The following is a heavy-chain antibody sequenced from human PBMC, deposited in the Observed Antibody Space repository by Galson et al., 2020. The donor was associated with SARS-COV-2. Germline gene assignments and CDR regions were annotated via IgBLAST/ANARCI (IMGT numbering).Heavy chain of an antibody. D-gene: IGHD3-22*01. CDR1: GYTFTSYD. CDR3: ARLPDYYDIFRGRVSNWFDP. Sequence: ASVKVSCKASGYTFTSYDINWVRQATGQGLEWMGWMNPNSGNTGYAQKFQGRVTMTRNTSISTAYMELSSLRSQDTAVYYCARLPDYYDIFRGRVSNWFDPWGQGTLVTVSS. CDR2: MNPNSGNT. V-gene: IGHV1-8*01. J-gene: IGHJ5*02.